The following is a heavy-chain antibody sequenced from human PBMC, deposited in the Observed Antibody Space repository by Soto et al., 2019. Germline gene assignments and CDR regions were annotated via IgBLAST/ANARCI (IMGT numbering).Heavy chain of an antibody. CDR3: ARWVGGSMYDNSGKYDS. Sequence: QVQLVESGGGVVQPGRSLRLTCAASGFTFSSNGMHWVRQAPGKGLEWVALVSYDGSKTYYADSVRGRFTISSDNSENTLYLQMNSLRAEDTAVYYCARWVGGSMYDNSGKYDSWGQGTLVTVSS. D-gene: IGHD3-22*01. V-gene: IGHV3-30*03. CDR1: GFTFSSNG. CDR2: VSYDGSKT. J-gene: IGHJ5*01.